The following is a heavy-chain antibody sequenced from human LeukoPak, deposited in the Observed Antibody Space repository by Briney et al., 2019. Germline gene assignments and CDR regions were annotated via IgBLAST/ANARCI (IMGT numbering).Heavy chain of an antibody. D-gene: IGHD2-2*01. CDR1: GGSISSYF. CDR3: ARSYCSSTSCPLDY. V-gene: IGHV4-59*08. J-gene: IGHJ4*02. Sequence: SETLSLTCIVSGGSISSYFWSWIRQPPGKGLEWIGYISNSGSTNYNPSLKSRVTISADTSKNQFSLKLSSVTAADTAVYYCARSYCSSTSCPLDYWGQGTLVTVSS. CDR2: ISNSGST.